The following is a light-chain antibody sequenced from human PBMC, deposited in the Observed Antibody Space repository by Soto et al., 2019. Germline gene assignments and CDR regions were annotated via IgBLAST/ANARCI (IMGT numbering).Light chain of an antibody. CDR3: QKRTSWPPLT. V-gene: IGKV3-11*01. CDR1: QSVSSN. J-gene: IGKJ4*01. Sequence: EIVMAQSPVTLSVSPGERVTLSCRASQSVSSNLAWYQQKPGQAPSLLIYGAFTRATGIPARFSGTGSGTEFTLTISRLEPEDFAVYYCQKRTSWPPLTFGGGTKVDI. CDR2: GAF.